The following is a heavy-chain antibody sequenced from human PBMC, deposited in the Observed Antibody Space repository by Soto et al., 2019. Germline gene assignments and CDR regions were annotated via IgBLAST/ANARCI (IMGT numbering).Heavy chain of an antibody. CDR1: GFTFDDYA. CDR2: ISWDGGST. J-gene: IGHJ6*02. V-gene: IGHV3-43D*04. Sequence: VGSLRLSCAASGFTFDDYAMHWVRQAPGKGLEWVSLISWDGGSTYYADSVKGRFTISRDNSKNSLYLQMNSLRAEDTALYYCAKGGGYCSGGSCYSGYYYGMDVWGQGTTVTVSS. CDR3: AKGGGYCSGGSCYSGYYYGMDV. D-gene: IGHD2-15*01.